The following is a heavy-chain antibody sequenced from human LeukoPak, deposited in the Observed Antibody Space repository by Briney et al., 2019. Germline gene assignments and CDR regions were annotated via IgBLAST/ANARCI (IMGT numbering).Heavy chain of an antibody. D-gene: IGHD3-10*01. Sequence: GGSLRLPCAASGFTFSSYTMNWVRQAPGKGLEWVSYISSSSNTIYYADSVKGRFTISRDNAKNSLYLQMNSLRAEDTAVYYCARWALYYNYYMDVWGKGTTVTVSS. CDR1: GFTFSSYT. CDR2: ISSSSNTI. V-gene: IGHV3-48*01. J-gene: IGHJ6*03. CDR3: ARWALYYNYYMDV.